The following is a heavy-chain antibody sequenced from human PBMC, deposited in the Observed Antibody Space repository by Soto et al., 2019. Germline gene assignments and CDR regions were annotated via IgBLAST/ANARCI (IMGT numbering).Heavy chain of an antibody. V-gene: IGHV1-2*02. CDR1: GYTFTDYH. CDR2: INANNGGA. CDR3: AREGGSETLQPSYNWFDT. J-gene: IGHJ5*02. Sequence: QVQLVQSGAEVKKPGASVKVSCKASGYTFTDYHIHWVRQAPGQGLKFMGWINANNGGAGSAQQFQGRVTVTRDTSITTVYMELSNLRSDDTAVYYCAREGGSETLQPSYNWFDTWGQGTLVTVSS. D-gene: IGHD6-25*01.